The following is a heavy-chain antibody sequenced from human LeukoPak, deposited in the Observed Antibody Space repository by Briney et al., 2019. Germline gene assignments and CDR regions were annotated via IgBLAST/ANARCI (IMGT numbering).Heavy chain of an antibody. J-gene: IGHJ5*02. CDR2: IYTSGST. CDR1: GGSISSYY. Sequence: SETLSLTCTVSGGSISSYYWSWIRQPAGKGLEWIGRIYTSGSTNYNPSLKSRVTISVDTSKNQFSLKLSSVTAADTAVYYCARSAVAGPPYNWFDPWGQGTLVTVSS. CDR3: ARSAVAGPPYNWFDP. D-gene: IGHD6-19*01. V-gene: IGHV4-4*07.